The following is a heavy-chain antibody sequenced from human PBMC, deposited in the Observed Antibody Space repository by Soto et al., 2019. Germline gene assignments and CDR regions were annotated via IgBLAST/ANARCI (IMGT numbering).Heavy chain of an antibody. Sequence: GASVKVSCKASGYTFTSYAMHWVRQAPGQRLEWMGWINAGNGNTKYSQKFQGRVTITRDTSASTAYMEPSSLRSEDTAVYYCARAWVVVTAPDYWGQGTRVTVSS. D-gene: IGHD2-21*02. CDR3: ARAWVVVTAPDY. V-gene: IGHV1-3*01. CDR2: INAGNGNT. CDR1: GYTFTSYA. J-gene: IGHJ4*02.